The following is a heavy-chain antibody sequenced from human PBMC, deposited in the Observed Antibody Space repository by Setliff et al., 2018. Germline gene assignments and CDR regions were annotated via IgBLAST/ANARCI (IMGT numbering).Heavy chain of an antibody. CDR3: ARAGSDYGVDYWYFDV. Sequence: SGGSLRPSCAASEFTVTDNFMAWVRQAPGKGLEWVSFIYNDGATYYADSVKGRFTITTPTSGDTLYLHMSNLRPDDTAVYFCARAGSDYGVDYWYFDVWGRGTLVTVSS. D-gene: IGHD4-17*01. J-gene: IGHJ2*01. CDR2: IYNDGAT. CDR1: EFTVTDNF. V-gene: IGHV3-53*01.